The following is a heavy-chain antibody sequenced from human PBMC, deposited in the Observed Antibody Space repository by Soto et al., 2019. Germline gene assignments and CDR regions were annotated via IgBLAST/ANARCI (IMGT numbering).Heavy chain of an antibody. CDR1: GFTFSSYG. Sequence: SLRLSCAASGFTFSSYGMHWVRQAPGKGLEWVAVISYDGSNKYYADSVKGRFTISRDNSKNTLYLQMNSLRAEDTAVYYCARDLGIAARPGASHYYYYGMDVWGQGTTVTVSS. J-gene: IGHJ6*02. V-gene: IGHV3-30*03. D-gene: IGHD6-6*01. CDR2: ISYDGSNK. CDR3: ARDLGIAARPGASHYYYYGMDV.